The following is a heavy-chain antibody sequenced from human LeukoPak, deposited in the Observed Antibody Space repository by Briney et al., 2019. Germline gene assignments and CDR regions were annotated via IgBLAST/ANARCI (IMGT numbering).Heavy chain of an antibody. D-gene: IGHD1-1*01. V-gene: IGHV3-20*04. CDR2: INWNGGST. CDR3: ARGATGTTFDY. J-gene: IGHJ4*02. Sequence: GGSLRLSCAASGFTFDDYGMSWVRQAPGKGLEWVSGINWNGGSTGYADSVKGRFTISRDNAKNSLFLQINSLRAEDTALYYCARGATGTTFDYWGQGTLVTVSS. CDR1: GFTFDDYG.